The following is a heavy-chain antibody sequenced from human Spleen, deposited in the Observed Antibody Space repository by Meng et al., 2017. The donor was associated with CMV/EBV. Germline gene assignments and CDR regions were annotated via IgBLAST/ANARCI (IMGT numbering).Heavy chain of an antibody. D-gene: IGHD3-16*01. Sequence: SAYIFNGYYIHWVRKAPGQGLEWMGCINPSSGDTKYAQKFQGRVTMTRDTSINTVYMELSRLTSDDTAVYFCSSRYYDGTANDLDYWGRGTLVTVSS. CDR3: SSRYYDGTANDLDY. V-gene: IGHV1-2*02. CDR1: AYIFNGYY. CDR2: INPSSGDT. J-gene: IGHJ4*02.